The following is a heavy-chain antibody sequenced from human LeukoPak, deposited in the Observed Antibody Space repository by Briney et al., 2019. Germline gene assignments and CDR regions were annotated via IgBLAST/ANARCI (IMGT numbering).Heavy chain of an antibody. Sequence: GGSLRLSCAASGFTFDDYAMHWVRQAPGRGLEWVSGISWNRGSIGYADSVKGRFTISRDNAKNSLYLQMNSLRAEDTALYYCVKDIGGYSSSWYRGVDAFDIWGQGTMVTVSS. D-gene: IGHD6-13*01. CDR2: ISWNRGSI. CDR1: GFTFDDYA. V-gene: IGHV3-9*01. CDR3: VKDIGGYSSSWYRGVDAFDI. J-gene: IGHJ3*02.